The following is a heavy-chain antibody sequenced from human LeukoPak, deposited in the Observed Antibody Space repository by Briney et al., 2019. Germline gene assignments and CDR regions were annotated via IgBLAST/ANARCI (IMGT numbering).Heavy chain of an antibody. CDR3: ARGCKQLVSRYYYYYYMDV. Sequence: SETLSLTCAVYGGSFSGYYWSWIRQPPGKGLEWIGEINHSGSTNYNPSLKRRVTISVDTSKNQFSLKLSSVTAADTAVYYCARGCKQLVSRYYYYYYMDVWGKGTTVTVSS. CDR2: INHSGST. V-gene: IGHV4-34*01. J-gene: IGHJ6*03. D-gene: IGHD6-6*01. CDR1: GGSFSGYY.